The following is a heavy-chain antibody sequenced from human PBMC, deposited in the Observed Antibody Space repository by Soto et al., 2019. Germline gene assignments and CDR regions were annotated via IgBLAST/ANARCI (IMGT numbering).Heavy chain of an antibody. CDR1: GGSICSVGYY. Sequence: QVQLQESGPGLVKPSQTLSLTCTVSGGSICSVGYYWSWIRQHPGKALAWLGYLYYSGRTYYNPALKSRVTISVDASKNQFSLKLSSVTAAEAAVYYCASGYDFWSRYYSAWGQGTLVTVSS. CDR2: LYYSGRT. D-gene: IGHD3-3*01. J-gene: IGHJ5*02. V-gene: IGHV4-31*03. CDR3: ASGYDFWSRYYSA.